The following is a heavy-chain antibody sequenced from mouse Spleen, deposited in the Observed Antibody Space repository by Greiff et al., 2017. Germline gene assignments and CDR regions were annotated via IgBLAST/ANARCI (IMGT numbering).Heavy chain of an antibody. CDR2: INPSTGGT. V-gene: IGHV1-42*01. CDR1: GYSFTGYY. J-gene: IGHJ3*01. D-gene: IGHD2-4*01. Sequence: VQLQQSGPELVKPGASVKISCKASGYSFTGYYMNWVKQSPEKSLEWIGEINPSTGGTTYNQKFKAKATLTVDKSSSTAYMQLKSLTSEDSAVYYCARPYDYDEGFAYWGQGTLVTVSA. CDR3: ARPYDYDEGFAY.